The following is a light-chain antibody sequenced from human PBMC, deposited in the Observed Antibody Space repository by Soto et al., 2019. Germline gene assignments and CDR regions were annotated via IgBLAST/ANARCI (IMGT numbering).Light chain of an antibody. CDR1: SSNIGAGSD. V-gene: IGLV1-40*01. Sequence: QSVLTQPPSVSGAPGQSVTISCTGSSSNIGAGSDVHWYQHLPGTPPKVLIYANNNRPSGVPDRFSGSKSGTSASLSITGLQAEDEADYYCQSYDSSLSGSVFGGGPSSPS. J-gene: IGLJ2*01. CDR2: ANN. CDR3: QSYDSSLSGSV.